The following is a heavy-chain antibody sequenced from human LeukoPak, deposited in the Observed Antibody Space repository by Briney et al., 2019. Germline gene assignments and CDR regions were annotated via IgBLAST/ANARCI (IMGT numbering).Heavy chain of an antibody. CDR1: GDSISSYY. CDR3: PRGEDGTGDYRPTYFDS. CDR2: ISYSGST. J-gene: IGHJ4*02. D-gene: IGHD4-17*01. Sequence: SETLSLTCTVSGDSISSYYWSWIRQPPGKGLEWIGYISYSGSTNYNPSLKSRATISVDTSKKQFSLNLSSVTAADTAVYYCPRGEDGTGDYRPTYFDSWGQGTLVTVSS. V-gene: IGHV4-59*12.